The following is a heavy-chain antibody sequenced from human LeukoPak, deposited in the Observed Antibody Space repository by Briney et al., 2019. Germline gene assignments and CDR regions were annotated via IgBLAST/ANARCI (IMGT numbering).Heavy chain of an antibody. V-gene: IGHV3-23*01. Sequence: GGSLRLSCAASGFTFSSYAMSWVRQAPGKGLEWVSAISGSGGSTYYADSVKGRFTISRDNSKNTLYLQMNRLRAEDTAVFFCATTLAGYSHGPEDYKYYYMDVWGKGTTVTISS. CDR1: GFTFSSYA. J-gene: IGHJ6*03. D-gene: IGHD5-18*01. CDR3: ATTLAGYSHGPEDYKYYYMDV. CDR2: ISGSGGST.